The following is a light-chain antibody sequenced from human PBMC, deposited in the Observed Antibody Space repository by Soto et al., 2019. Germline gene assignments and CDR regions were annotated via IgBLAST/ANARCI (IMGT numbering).Light chain of an antibody. V-gene: IGKV1-5*03. J-gene: IGKJ3*01. CDR3: QQYDTYVT. CDR1: QSISSR. Sequence: DIQMTQSPSALSASVGDRVTITCRASQSISSRLAWYQQKPGKAPKLLIYKASTLESGVPSRFSGSGSGTEFPLTISSLQPDDFATYYCQQYDTYVTFGPGTKVDIK. CDR2: KAS.